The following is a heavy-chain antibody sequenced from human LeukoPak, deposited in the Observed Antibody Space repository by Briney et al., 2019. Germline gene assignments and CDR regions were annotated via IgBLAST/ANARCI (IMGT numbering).Heavy chain of an antibody. J-gene: IGHJ4*02. CDR1: GFTFSNYW. CDR3: TGLEDY. Sequence: GGSLRLSCAASGFTFSNYWMSWVRQAPGKGLEWVAYIKRDGSEKYYVDSVKGRFTISRDNAKNSLDLQMNSLRDEDTAVYYCTGLEDYWGQGTLVTVSS. V-gene: IGHV3-7*01. D-gene: IGHD1-1*01. CDR2: IKRDGSEK.